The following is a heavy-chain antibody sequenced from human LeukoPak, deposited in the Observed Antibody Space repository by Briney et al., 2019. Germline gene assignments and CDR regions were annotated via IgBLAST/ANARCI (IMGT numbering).Heavy chain of an antibody. D-gene: IGHD1-26*01. CDR3: ARVSSGATTVDY. CDR2: INHSGST. Sequence: PSETLSLTCALYGGSLSGYYWSWIRQPPGKGLEWIGEINHSGSTNYNPSLKSRVTISVDTSKNQFSLKLSSVTAADTAVCYCARVSSGATTVDYWGQGTLVTVSS. CDR1: GGSLSGYY. V-gene: IGHV4-34*01. J-gene: IGHJ4*02.